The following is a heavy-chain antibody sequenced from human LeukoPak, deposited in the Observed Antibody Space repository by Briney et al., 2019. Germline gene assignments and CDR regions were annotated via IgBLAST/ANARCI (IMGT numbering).Heavy chain of an antibody. CDR3: GXXXXXYYYGSGRLGARGARGYFDY. CDR2: INHSGST. J-gene: IGHJ4*02. Sequence: SETLSLTCAVYGGSFSGYYWSWIRQPPGKGLEWIGEINHSGSTNYNPSLKSRVTISVDTSKNQFSLKLSSVTAADTAVYYCGXXXXXYYYGSGRLGARGARGYFDYWGQGTLVTVSS. D-gene: IGHD3-10*01. CDR1: GGSFSGYY. V-gene: IGHV4-34*01.